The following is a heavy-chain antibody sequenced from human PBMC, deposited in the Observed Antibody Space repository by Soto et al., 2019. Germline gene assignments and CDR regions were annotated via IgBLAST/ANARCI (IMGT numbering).Heavy chain of an antibody. V-gene: IGHV5-10-1*01. CDR2: IDPSDSYT. CDR3: ARAIDYDLWSGYYRPYYYYGMDV. CDR1: VYSVTSYW. J-gene: IGHJ6*02. Sequence: GESLKISCKGSVYSVTSYWISWVRQMPGKGLEWMGRIDPSDSYTNYSPSFQGHVTISADKSISTAYLQWSSLKASDTAMYYCARAIDYDLWSGYYRPYYYYGMDVWGQGTTVTVSS. D-gene: IGHD3-3*01.